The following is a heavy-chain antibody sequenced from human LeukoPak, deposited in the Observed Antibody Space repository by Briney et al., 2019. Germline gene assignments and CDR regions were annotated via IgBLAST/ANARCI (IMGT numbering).Heavy chain of an antibody. D-gene: IGHD3-10*01. J-gene: IGHJ5*02. CDR2: IYYSGST. CDR1: GGSISSSSYY. CDR3: ARELLWFGELEYNWFDP. V-gene: IGHV4-39*07. Sequence: PSETLSLTCTVSGGSISSSSYYWGWIRQPPGKGLEWIGSIYYSGSTYYNPSLKSRVTISVDTSKSQFSLKLSSVTAADTAVYYCARELLWFGELEYNWFDPWGQGTLVTVSS.